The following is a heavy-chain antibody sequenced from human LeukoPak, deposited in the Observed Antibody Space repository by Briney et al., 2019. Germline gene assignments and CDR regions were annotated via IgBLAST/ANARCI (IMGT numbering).Heavy chain of an antibody. D-gene: IGHD2-15*01. CDR2: MNPNSGNT. J-gene: IGHJ2*01. CDR3: ARGGGYCSGGSFRNWYFDL. Sequence: ASVKVSCKASGYTFTSYDINWVRQATGQGLEWMGWMNPNSGNTGYAQKFQGRVTITRNTSISTAYMELSSLRSEDTAVYYCARGGGYCSGGSFRNWYFDLWGRGTLVTVSS. CDR1: GYTFTSYD. V-gene: IGHV1-8*03.